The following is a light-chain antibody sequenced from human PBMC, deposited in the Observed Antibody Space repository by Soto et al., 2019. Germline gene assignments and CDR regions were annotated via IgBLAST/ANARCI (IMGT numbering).Light chain of an antibody. CDR2: GAS. CDR1: QNVSSSY. J-gene: IGKJ2*01. CDR3: QQYGSSQT. V-gene: IGKV3-20*01. Sequence: EIVLTQSPGTLSLSPGERATLSCRASQNVSSSYLAWYQQKPGQAPRLLIYGASSRATGIPDRFSGSGSGTDFTLTISRLEPEDFAVYYCQQYGSSQTFGQGTKLEIK.